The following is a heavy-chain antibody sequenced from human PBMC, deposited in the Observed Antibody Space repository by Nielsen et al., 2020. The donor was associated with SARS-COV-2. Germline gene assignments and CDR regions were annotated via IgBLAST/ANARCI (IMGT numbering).Heavy chain of an antibody. Sequence: GGSLRLSCAASGFTFSSYGMHWVRQAPGKGLEWVAVIWYDGSNKYYADPVKGRFTISRDNSKNTLYLQMNSLRAEDTAVYYCARGYYDILYAFDIWGQGTMVTVSS. CDR3: ARGYYDILYAFDI. CDR1: GFTFSSYG. CDR2: IWYDGSNK. J-gene: IGHJ3*02. D-gene: IGHD3-9*01. V-gene: IGHV3-33*01.